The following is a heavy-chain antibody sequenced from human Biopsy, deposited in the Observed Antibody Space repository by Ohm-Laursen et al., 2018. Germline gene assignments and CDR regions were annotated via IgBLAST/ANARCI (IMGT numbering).Heavy chain of an antibody. Sequence: SLRLSCTASGFTFDEYGMSWVRQPPGKGLEWVAGINRNGGGIGYAESIKGRFSISRDNAQNLLFLQMTSLTAEDTALYYRARGGSYDYWGQGTLVSVSS. V-gene: IGHV3-20*04. D-gene: IGHD3-10*01. J-gene: IGHJ4*02. CDR3: ARGGSYDY. CDR2: INRNGGGI. CDR1: GFTFDEYG.